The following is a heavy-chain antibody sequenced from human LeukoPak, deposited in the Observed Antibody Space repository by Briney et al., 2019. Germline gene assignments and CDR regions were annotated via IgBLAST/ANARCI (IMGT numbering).Heavy chain of an antibody. CDR2: ISSSHSFI. CDR1: GFTFSTYT. CDR3: ARDPMQQLS. J-gene: IGHJ5*02. Sequence: GGSLRLSCVASGFTFSTYTMGWVRQAPGKGLEWVSSISSSHSFIYYADSVKGRFTISRDNAKNSMYLQMNSLRAEDTAVYYCARDPMQQLSWGQGTLVTVSS. V-gene: IGHV3-21*01. D-gene: IGHD6-13*01.